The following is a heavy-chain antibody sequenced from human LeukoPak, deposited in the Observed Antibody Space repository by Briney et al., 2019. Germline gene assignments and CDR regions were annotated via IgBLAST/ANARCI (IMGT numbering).Heavy chain of an antibody. D-gene: IGHD2-15*01. CDR2: IYPSDSDT. J-gene: IGHJ3*01. Sequence: GESLKISCKGSGYSFIAYWIGWVRQMPGKGLEWMGIIYPSDSDTRYSPSFQGQVTFSADKSISTAYLQWSSLKASDTAMHYCARQSVVAGDFDVWGQGTMVTVSS. CDR3: ARQSVVAGDFDV. CDR1: GYSFIAYW. V-gene: IGHV5-51*01.